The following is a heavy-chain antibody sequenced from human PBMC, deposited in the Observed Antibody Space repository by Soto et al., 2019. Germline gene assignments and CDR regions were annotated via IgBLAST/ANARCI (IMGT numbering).Heavy chain of an antibody. J-gene: IGHJ4*02. CDR2: IDPSDSYT. CDR1: GYSFTSYW. Sequence: EVQLVQSGAEVKKPGESLRISCKGSGYSFTSYWISWVRQMPGKGLEWRGGIDPSDSYTNYSPSFQGHVTISADKSIXXAYLQWSSLKSSDTAMYYCARLQAAAGDNDLTFDYWGQGTLVTVSS. CDR3: ARLQAAAGDNDLTFDY. D-gene: IGHD6-13*01. V-gene: IGHV5-10-1*01.